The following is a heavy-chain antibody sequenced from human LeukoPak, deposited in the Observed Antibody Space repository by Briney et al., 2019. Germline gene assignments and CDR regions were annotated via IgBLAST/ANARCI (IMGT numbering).Heavy chain of an antibody. Sequence: PGGSLRLSCAASGFTLRSYAMHWARHAPGKGLEYVSAISSNGGSTYYANSVKGRFTISRDNSKNTLYLQMGSLRAEDMAVYYCARDGSGWAFDYWGQGTLVTVSS. V-gene: IGHV3-64*01. CDR1: GFTLRSYA. CDR3: ARDGSGWAFDY. CDR2: ISSNGGST. D-gene: IGHD6-19*01. J-gene: IGHJ4*02.